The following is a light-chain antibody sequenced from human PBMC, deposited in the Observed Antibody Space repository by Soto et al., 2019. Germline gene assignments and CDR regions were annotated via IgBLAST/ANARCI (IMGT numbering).Light chain of an antibody. CDR3: QKYNSAPFT. CDR1: QGIKNS. J-gene: IGKJ5*01. Sequence: DIQMTQSPSSLSVSVGDNIVITCRASQGIKNSLAWYQQKAGKVPKLLIYAASTLQSGVPSRFTGSGSGTDFTLTINSLQPEDVATYYCQKYNSAPFTFGQGTRLEIK. CDR2: AAS. V-gene: IGKV1-27*01.